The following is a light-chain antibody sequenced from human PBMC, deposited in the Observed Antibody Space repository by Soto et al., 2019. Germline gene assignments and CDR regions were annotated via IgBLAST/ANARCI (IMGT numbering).Light chain of an antibody. CDR3: QQHNNWPLT. Sequence: EIVMTQSPGTLSVSPGERATLSCRASQSVSSNLAWYQQKPGQAPRLLIYGVSTRATGIPARFSGSGSGTEFTLIISSLQSEDSAVYYCQQHNNWPLTFGGGTKVELK. J-gene: IGKJ4*01. CDR2: GVS. V-gene: IGKV3-15*01. CDR1: QSVSSN.